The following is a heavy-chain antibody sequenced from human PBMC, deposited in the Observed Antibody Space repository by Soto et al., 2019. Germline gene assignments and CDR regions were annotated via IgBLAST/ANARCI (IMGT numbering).Heavy chain of an antibody. J-gene: IGHJ4*02. CDR2: INPNTGGT. D-gene: IGHD6-6*01. Sequence: GASVKVSCKASGYTFTAYYIHWVRQAPGQGLEWMGTINPNTGGTNYAQKFQGRVTMTRDTSISTAYMEVSRLRSDDTAVYYCARDRPPDSWGQGTLVTVSS. V-gene: IGHV1-2*02. CDR1: GYTFTAYY. CDR3: ARDRPPDS.